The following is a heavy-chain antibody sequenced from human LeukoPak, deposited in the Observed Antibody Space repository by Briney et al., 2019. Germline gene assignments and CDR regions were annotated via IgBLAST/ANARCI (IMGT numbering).Heavy chain of an antibody. J-gene: IGHJ4*02. CDR3: ARRAYDSSGYYNTPFDY. CDR2: IYYSGST. CDR1: GGSISSYY. D-gene: IGHD3-22*01. V-gene: IGHV4-59*08. Sequence: SETLSLTCTVSGGSISSYYWSWIRQPPGKGLEWIGYIYYSGSTNYNPSLKSRVTISVDTSKNQFSLKLSSVTAADTAVYYCARRAYDSSGYYNTPFDYWGQRTLVTVSS.